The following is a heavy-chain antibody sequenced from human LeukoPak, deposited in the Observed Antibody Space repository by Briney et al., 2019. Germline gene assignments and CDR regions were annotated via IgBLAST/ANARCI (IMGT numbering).Heavy chain of an antibody. V-gene: IGHV1-8*01. CDR3: ARAYYYGSGSYYNIDY. Sequence: GASVKVSCKASGYTFTSYDINWVRQATGQGLEWMGWMNPNSGNTGYAQKFQGRVTMTRNTSISTAYMELSSLRSEDTAVYYCARAYYYGSGSYYNIDYWGQGTLVTVSS. CDR1: GYTFTSYD. J-gene: IGHJ4*02. CDR2: MNPNSGNT. D-gene: IGHD3-10*01.